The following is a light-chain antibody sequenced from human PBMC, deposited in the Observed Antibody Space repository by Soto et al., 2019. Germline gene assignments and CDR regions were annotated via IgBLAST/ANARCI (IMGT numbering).Light chain of an antibody. V-gene: IGLV2-23*01. J-gene: IGLJ2*01. CDR2: EGS. CDR3: CSYAGREV. CDR1: SSDVGSYNL. Sequence: QSALTQPASVSGSPGQSITISCTGTSSDVGSYNLVSWYQQHPGKAPKLMIYEGSKRPSGVSNRFSGSKSGNTASLTISGLQDEDEADYYCCSYAGREVFGGGTKLTVL.